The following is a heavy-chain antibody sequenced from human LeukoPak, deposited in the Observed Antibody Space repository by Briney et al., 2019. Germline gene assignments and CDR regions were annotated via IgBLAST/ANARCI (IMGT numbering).Heavy chain of an antibody. D-gene: IGHD6-13*01. CDR2: ISAYNGNT. CDR3: AREGIAAAGSPSRPAY. V-gene: IGHV1-18*01. CDR1: GYTFTSYG. Sequence: ASVKVSCKASGYTFTSYGIIWVRQAPGQGLEWMGWISAYNGNTNYAQKLQGRVTMTTDTSTSTAYMELRSLRSDDTAVYYCAREGIAAAGSPSRPAYWGQGTLVTVSS. J-gene: IGHJ4*02.